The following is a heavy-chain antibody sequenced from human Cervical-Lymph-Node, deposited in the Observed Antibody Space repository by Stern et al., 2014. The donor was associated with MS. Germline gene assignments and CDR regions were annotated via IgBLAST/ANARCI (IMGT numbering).Heavy chain of an antibody. CDR1: GLTFSDAW. V-gene: IGHV3-15*01. CDR2: IKSKSEGGTT. Sequence: EVQLVESGGGLVKPGGSLRLSCAASGLTFSDAWMTWVREAPGKGLAWVARIKSKSEGGTTGYAAPVEGRFSISRDDSNNTLYLQMNSLKIEDTAVYYCTTGGDFWTGYYLDNWGQGTLVTVSS. D-gene: IGHD3/OR15-3a*01. J-gene: IGHJ4*02. CDR3: TTGGDFWTGYYLDN.